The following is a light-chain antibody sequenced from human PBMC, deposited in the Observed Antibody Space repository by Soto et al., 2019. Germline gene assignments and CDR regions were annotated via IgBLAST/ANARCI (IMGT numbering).Light chain of an antibody. Sequence: EVVITQSPATLAVSPGERVTFSCRASQSVTTNLAWYQHKPGQSPRLLISGASTGASGIPPRFSGSGSGTEFTLTIVSLRSTDFAVYYCQQYDRWTVTFGGGTKV. CDR3: QQYDRWTVT. CDR2: GAS. V-gene: IGKV3-15*01. CDR1: QSVTTN. J-gene: IGKJ4*01.